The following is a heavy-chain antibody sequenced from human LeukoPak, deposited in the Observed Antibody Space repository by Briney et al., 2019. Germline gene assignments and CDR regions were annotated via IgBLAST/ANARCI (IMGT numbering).Heavy chain of an antibody. CDR3: ARLNGGGLTVRGEYSYHYMDV. V-gene: IGHV3-30*02. CDR1: RLTFSNFA. Sequence: GGSLRLSCAASRLTFSNFAFHWVRQAPGKGLEWVAFIRYDGSNEYYPDSVKGRFTISRDNSKNTLYLQMNSLRAEDTAVYYCARLNGGGLTVRGEYSYHYMDVWGKGTTVTISS. D-gene: IGHD3-10*01. J-gene: IGHJ6*03. CDR2: IRYDGSNE.